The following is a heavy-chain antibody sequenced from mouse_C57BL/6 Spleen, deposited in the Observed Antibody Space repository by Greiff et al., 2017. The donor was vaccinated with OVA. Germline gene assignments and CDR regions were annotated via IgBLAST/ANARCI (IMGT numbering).Heavy chain of an antibody. Sequence: VQLKESGPELVKPGASVKISCKASGYTFTDYYMNWVKQSHGKSLEWIGDINPNNGGTSYNQKFKGKATLTVDKSSSTAYMELRSLTSEDSAVYYCARGGTTVVATDYAMDYWGQGTSVTVSS. J-gene: IGHJ4*01. D-gene: IGHD1-1*01. CDR1: GYTFTDYY. V-gene: IGHV1-26*01. CDR3: ARGGTTVVATDYAMDY. CDR2: INPNNGGT.